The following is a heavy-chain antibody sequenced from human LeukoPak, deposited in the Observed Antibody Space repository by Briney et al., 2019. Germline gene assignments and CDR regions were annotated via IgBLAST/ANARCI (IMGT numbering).Heavy chain of an antibody. J-gene: IGHJ4*02. CDR1: GFTFSSYA. Sequence: GGSLRLSCAASGFTFSSYAMHWVRQAPGKGLEWVAVISYDGSNKYYADSVKGRFTISRDNSKNTLYLQMNSLRAEDTAVYYCARVGCSSTSCRYYFDYWGQGTLVTVSS. CDR2: ISYDGSNK. CDR3: ARVGCSSTSCRYYFDY. V-gene: IGHV3-30-3*01. D-gene: IGHD2-2*01.